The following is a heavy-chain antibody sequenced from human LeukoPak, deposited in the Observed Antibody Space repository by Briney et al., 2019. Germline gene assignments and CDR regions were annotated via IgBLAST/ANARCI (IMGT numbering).Heavy chain of an antibody. CDR3: ARENLVLMVYASKGLDRYFDY. CDR1: GGSISSGSYY. Sequence: SETLSLTCTVSGGSISSGSYYWSWIRQPAGKGLEWIGRIYTSGSTNYNPSLKSRVTISVDTSKNQFSLKLSSVTAADTAVYYCARENLVLMVYASKGLDRYFDYWGQGTLVTVSS. J-gene: IGHJ4*02. D-gene: IGHD2-8*01. CDR2: IYTSGST. V-gene: IGHV4-61*02.